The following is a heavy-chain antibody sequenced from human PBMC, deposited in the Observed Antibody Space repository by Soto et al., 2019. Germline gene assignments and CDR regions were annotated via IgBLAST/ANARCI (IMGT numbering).Heavy chain of an antibody. J-gene: IGHJ4*02. CDR3: ATHPPYGPLDY. CDR2: IYYSENT. D-gene: IGHD4-17*01. V-gene: IGHV4-39*01. Sequence: QLQLQESGPGLVKPSETLSLTCTVSGDSISSSSNHWGWIRQPPGKGLEWIGNIYYSENTYYNPSLKSRVTISVDTSKNKFSLRLTSVTAADTAVYYCATHPPYGPLDYWGQGTLVTASS. CDR1: GDSISSSSNH.